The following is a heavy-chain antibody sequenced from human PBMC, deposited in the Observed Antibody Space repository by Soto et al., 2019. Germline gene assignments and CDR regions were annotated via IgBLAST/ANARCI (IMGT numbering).Heavy chain of an antibody. J-gene: IGHJ3*02. Sequence: GGSLRLSCAASGFTFSDYYMSWIRQAPGKGLEWVSYISSSGSTIYYADSVKGRFTISRDNAKNSLYLQMNSLRAEDTAVYYCARSWQQLPPGDAFDIWGQGTMVTVSS. V-gene: IGHV3-11*01. D-gene: IGHD6-13*01. CDR3: ARSWQQLPPGDAFDI. CDR1: GFTFSDYY. CDR2: ISSSGSTI.